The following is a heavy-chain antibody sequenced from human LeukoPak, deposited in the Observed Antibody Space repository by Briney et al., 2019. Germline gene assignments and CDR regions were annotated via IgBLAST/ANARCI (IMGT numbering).Heavy chain of an antibody. J-gene: IGHJ3*02. CDR2: INPNSGGA. V-gene: IGHV1-2*02. Sequence: GASVKVSCKASGYTFTGYYMHWVRQAPGQGLEWMGWINPNSGGANYAQKFQGRVTMTRDTAISTAYMELSRLRSDDTAVYYCARDRTYCSGGSCSPDAFDIWGQGTMVTVSS. D-gene: IGHD2-15*01. CDR1: GYTFTGYY. CDR3: ARDRTYCSGGSCSPDAFDI.